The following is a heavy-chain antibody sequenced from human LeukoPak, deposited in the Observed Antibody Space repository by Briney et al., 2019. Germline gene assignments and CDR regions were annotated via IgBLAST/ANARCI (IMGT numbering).Heavy chain of an antibody. V-gene: IGHV3-30*03. CDR2: ISYDGSNK. CDR3: ARRPDFWSTYYQPDFDY. Sequence: GGSLRLSCAASGFTFSSYGMHWVRQAPGKGLEWVAVISYDGSNKYYADSVKGRFTISRDNSKNTLCLQMNGLRAEDTAVYYCARRPDFWSTYYQPDFDYWGQGTLVTVSS. CDR1: GFTFSSYG. J-gene: IGHJ4*02. D-gene: IGHD3-3*01.